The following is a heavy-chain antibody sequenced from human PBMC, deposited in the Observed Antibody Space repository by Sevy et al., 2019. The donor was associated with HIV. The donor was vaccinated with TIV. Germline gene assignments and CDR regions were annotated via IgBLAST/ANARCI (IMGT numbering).Heavy chain of an antibody. V-gene: IGHV3-30*18. CDR3: GKRGGHDTSGYVSYYYYGMDV. Sequence: GGSLRLSCAASGFSFRNYDMHWVRQAPGKGLEWLALVSFDGDSTYSADSVKGRFTSSRDNSKNTLYLQMNSLRAEDTAIYYCGKRGGHDTSGYVSYYYYGMDVWGQGTTVTVSS. D-gene: IGHD2-2*01. CDR2: VSFDGDST. CDR1: GFSFRNYD. J-gene: IGHJ6*02.